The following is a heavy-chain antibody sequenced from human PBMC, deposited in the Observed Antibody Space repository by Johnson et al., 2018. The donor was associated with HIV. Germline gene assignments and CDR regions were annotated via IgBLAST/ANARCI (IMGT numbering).Heavy chain of an antibody. CDR3: ARDGRDLVTRGGFDV. Sequence: VQLVESGGGVVQPGGSLRLSCAASGITVNTNYMSWVRRAPGKGLEWVSVIFSVGNTYYADSVKGRFTISRDNSRNMLYLQMNSLRPEDTAVYYCARDGRDLVTRGGFDVWGPGTVVTVSS. CDR1: GITVNTNY. CDR2: IFSVGNT. J-gene: IGHJ3*01. D-gene: IGHD5-18*01. V-gene: IGHV3-66*02.